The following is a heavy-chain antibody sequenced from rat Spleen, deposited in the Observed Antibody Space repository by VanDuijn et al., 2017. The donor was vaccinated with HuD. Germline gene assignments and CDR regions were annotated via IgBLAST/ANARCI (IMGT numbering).Heavy chain of an antibody. D-gene: IGHD1-10*01. CDR3: AREITTPYYFDY. CDR1: GFTFSDYY. V-gene: IGHV5-29*01. J-gene: IGHJ2*01. CDR2: ISYDGSST. Sequence: EVQLVESDGGLVQPGRSLKLSCAASGFTFSDYYMAWVRQAPTTGLEWVATISYDGSSTYYRDSVKGRFTISRDNAKSTLYLQMDSLRSEDTATYYCAREITTPYYFDYWGQGVMVTVSS.